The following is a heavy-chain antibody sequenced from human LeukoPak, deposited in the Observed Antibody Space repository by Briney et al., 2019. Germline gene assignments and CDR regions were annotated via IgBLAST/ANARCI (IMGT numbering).Heavy chain of an antibody. J-gene: IGHJ4*02. Sequence: ASVKVSCKASGYTFTDYYMHWVRQAPGQGLEWMGWINSNSGGTNYALKFQGRVTMTRDTSISTAYMDLSSLRSDDTAVYYCARVLVPAGGGVVDYRGQGTLVTVSS. D-gene: IGHD3-16*01. V-gene: IGHV1-2*02. CDR3: ARVLVPAGGGVVDY. CDR2: INSNSGGT. CDR1: GYTFTDYY.